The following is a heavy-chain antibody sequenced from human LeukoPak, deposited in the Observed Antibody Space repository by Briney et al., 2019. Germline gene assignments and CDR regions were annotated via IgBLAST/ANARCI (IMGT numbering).Heavy chain of an antibody. CDR2: ISSSGSTI. Sequence: PGGSLRLSCAASGFTFSSYEMNWVRQAPGKGLECVSYISSSGSTIYYADSVKGRFTISRDNAKNSLYLQMNSLRAEDTAVYYCARLVYSGSYFDYWGQGTLVTVSS. J-gene: IGHJ4*02. CDR1: GFTFSSYE. D-gene: IGHD1-26*01. CDR3: ARLVYSGSYFDY. V-gene: IGHV3-48*03.